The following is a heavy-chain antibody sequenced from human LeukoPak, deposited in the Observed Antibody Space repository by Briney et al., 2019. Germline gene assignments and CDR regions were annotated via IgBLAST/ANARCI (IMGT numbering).Heavy chain of an antibody. V-gene: IGHV1-2*02. J-gene: IGHJ6*03. Sequence: GASVKVSCKASGYTFTGYYVHWVRQAPGQGLEWMGWINPNSGGTNYAQKFQGRVTMTRDTSISTAYMELSRLRSDDTAVYYCASEADFWSGLGEYYYYMDVWGKGTTVTVSS. D-gene: IGHD3-3*01. CDR2: INPNSGGT. CDR1: GYTFTGYY. CDR3: ASEADFWSGLGEYYYYMDV.